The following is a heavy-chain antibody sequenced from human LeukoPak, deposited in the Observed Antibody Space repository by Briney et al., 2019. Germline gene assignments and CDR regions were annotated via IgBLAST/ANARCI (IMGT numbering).Heavy chain of an antibody. CDR3: ARTFYRNDAFDI. Sequence: GSLRLSCAASGFTFSDYYMSWIRQAPGKGPEWVSYISSSGSTIYYADSVKGRFTISRDNAKNSLYLQMNSLRAEDTAVYYCARTFYRNDAFDIWGQGTMVTVSS. CDR2: ISSSGSTI. D-gene: IGHD2/OR15-2a*01. CDR1: GFTFSDYY. J-gene: IGHJ3*02. V-gene: IGHV3-11*04.